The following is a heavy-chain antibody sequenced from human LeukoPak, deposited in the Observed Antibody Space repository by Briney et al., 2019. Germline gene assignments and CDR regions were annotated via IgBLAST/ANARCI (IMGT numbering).Heavy chain of an antibody. J-gene: IGHJ4*02. CDR1: GFTFSSYW. CDR2: INTDGSST. CDR3: TTLYGDSLDY. V-gene: IGHV3-74*01. D-gene: IGHD2-21*02. Sequence: PGGSLRLSCAASGFTFSSYWMHWVRQAPGKGLVWVSRINTDGSSTSYADSVKGRFTISRDNAKNTLYLQMNSLRAEDTAMYYCTTLYGDSLDYWGQGTLVTVSS.